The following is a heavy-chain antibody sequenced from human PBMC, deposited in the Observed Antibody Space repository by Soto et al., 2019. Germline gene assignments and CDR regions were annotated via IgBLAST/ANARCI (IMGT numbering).Heavy chain of an antibody. D-gene: IGHD6-13*01. CDR1: GFTFSSYA. V-gene: IGHV3-23*01. Sequence: EVQLLESGGGLVQPGGSLRLSCAASGFTFSSYAMSWVRQAPGKGLEWVSAISGSGGSTYYADSVKGRFTISRDNSKNTLHLQMNSLRAEDTAVYYCATNTGYSSSWYEDYWGQGTLVTVSS. CDR3: ATNTGYSSSWYEDY. J-gene: IGHJ4*02. CDR2: ISGSGGST.